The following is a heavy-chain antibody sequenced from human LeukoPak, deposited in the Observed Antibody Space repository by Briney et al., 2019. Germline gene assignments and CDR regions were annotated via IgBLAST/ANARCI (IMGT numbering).Heavy chain of an antibody. J-gene: IGHJ4*02. D-gene: IGHD2-15*01. CDR1: GYTFTGYY. Sequence: ASVKVSCKASGYTFTGYYMHWVRRAPGQGLEWMGWINPNSGGTNYAQKFQGRVTMTRDTSISTAYMELSRLRSDDTAVYYCARWGGYCSGGSCYSFDYWGQGTLVTVSS. CDR3: ARWGGYCSGGSCYSFDY. CDR2: INPNSGGT. V-gene: IGHV1-2*02.